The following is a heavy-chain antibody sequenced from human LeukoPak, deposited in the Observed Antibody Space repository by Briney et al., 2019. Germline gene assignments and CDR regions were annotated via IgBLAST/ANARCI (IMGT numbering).Heavy chain of an antibody. J-gene: IGHJ4*02. D-gene: IGHD6-25*01. CDR3: ARCPGGYPYYFDY. CDR2: INPNSGRT. Sequence: ASAIVSCRASGYTFTAYNIHWIRQAPGQGLVWMGWINPNSGRTNFAQMFQGRVTLTRDTSIATVYMEIPSLRSDDTAVYYCARCPGGYPYYFDYWGQGTLVPVAS. V-gene: IGHV1-2*02. CDR1: GYTFTAYN.